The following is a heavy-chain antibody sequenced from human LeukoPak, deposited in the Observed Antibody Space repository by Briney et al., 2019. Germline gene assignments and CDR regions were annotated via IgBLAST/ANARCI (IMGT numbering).Heavy chain of an antibody. D-gene: IGHD1-26*01. CDR3: ARDPWGRLGY. Sequence: PGGSLRLSCAASGFTFSSYSMNWVRQAPGKGLDWVSSISSSSNDIYYADSVKGRFIISRDNAKNSVHLQMNSLRAEDTAVYYCARDPWGRLGYWGQGALVTVSS. CDR1: GFTFSSYS. V-gene: IGHV3-21*01. J-gene: IGHJ4*02. CDR2: ISSSSNDI.